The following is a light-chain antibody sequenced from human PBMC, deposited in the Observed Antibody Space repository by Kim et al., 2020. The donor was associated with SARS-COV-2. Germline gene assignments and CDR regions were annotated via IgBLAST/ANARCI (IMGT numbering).Light chain of an antibody. J-gene: IGKJ2*01. V-gene: IGKV1-33*01. CDR2: AAS. CDR3: QQYDNTPKT. CDR1: QDVNNY. Sequence: SASVGDRVTITCQASQDVNNYLNWYQQKPGKAPYLLIYAASNLESGVPSRFSGSGSGTDFTLTISSLQPEDIATYYCQQYDNTPKTFGQGTKLEI.